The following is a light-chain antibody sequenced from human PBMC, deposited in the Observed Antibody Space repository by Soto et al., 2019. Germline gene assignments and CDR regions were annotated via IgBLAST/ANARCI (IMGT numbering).Light chain of an antibody. CDR1: SSDVGGYNY. CDR3: SSYTSSSTYV. Sequence: ALTKPASVSGSPGQSITISGTGTSSDVGGYNYVSWYQQYPGKVPKLMIYDVSYRPSGVSNRFSGSKSGNTASLTISGLQAEDEADYYCSSYTSSSTYVFGTGTKVTVL. CDR2: DVS. V-gene: IGLV2-14*01. J-gene: IGLJ1*01.